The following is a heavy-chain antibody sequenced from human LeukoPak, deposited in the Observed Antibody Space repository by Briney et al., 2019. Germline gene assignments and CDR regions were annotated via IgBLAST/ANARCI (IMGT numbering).Heavy chain of an antibody. V-gene: IGHV3-9*01. CDR2: ISWNSGSI. CDR3: AKDRGSGWSYYFDY. Sequence: SLRLSCAASGFTFDDYAMHWVRQAPGKGLEWVSGISWNSGSIGYADSVKGRFTISRDNAKNSLYLQMNSLRAEDTALYYCAKDRGSGWSYYFDYWGQGTLVTVSS. CDR1: GFTFDDYA. D-gene: IGHD6-19*01. J-gene: IGHJ4*02.